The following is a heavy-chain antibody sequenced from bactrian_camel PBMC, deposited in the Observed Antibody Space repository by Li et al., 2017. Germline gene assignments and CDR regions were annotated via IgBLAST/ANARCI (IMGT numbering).Heavy chain of an antibody. Sequence: QLVESGGGLVQPGGSLRLSCAASGDIDRLNCLGWFRQAPGKEREGVAAIPTDGGSTYYADFAKGRFTISRDNAKNTLSLQMNGLKPEDTAVYYCAAGRYSGSWCSNFGLIGGNNYWGQGTQVTVS. V-gene: IGHV3S54*01. CDR2: IPTDGGST. D-gene: IGHD3*01. CDR1: GDIDRLNC. J-gene: IGHJ4*01. CDR3: AAGRYSGSWCSNFGLIGGNNY.